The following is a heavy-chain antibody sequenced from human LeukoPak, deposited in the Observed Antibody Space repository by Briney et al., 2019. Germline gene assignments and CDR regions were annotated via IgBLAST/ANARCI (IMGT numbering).Heavy chain of an antibody. CDR3: ARDQADYYGSGSYYNVPMYYFDY. CDR1: GYTFTSYY. D-gene: IGHD3-10*01. J-gene: IGHJ4*02. V-gene: IGHV1-3*01. Sequence: ASVKVSCKASGYTFTSYYMHWVRQAPGQRLEWMGWINAGNGNTKYSQKFQGRVTITRDTSASTAYMELSSLRSEDTAVYYCARDQADYYGSGSYYNVPMYYFDYWGQGTLVTVSS. CDR2: INAGNGNT.